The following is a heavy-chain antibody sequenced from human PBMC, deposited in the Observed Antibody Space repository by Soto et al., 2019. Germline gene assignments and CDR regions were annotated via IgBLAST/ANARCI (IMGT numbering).Heavy chain of an antibody. Sequence: QVQLVQSGAEVKKPGSSVKVSCKASGGTFSSYTISWVRQAPGQGLEWMGRIIPILGIASYAQKFQGRVTITADKATSTADMELSSLRSEDTAVYYCARSYCSGGSCRDAFDIWGQGTMVTVSS. V-gene: IGHV1-69*02. J-gene: IGHJ3*02. CDR3: ARSYCSGGSCRDAFDI. CDR1: GGTFSSYT. CDR2: IIPILGIA. D-gene: IGHD2-15*01.